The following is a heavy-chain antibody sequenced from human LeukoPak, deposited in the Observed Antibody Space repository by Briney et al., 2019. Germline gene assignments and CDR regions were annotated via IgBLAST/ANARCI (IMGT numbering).Heavy chain of an antibody. Sequence: GGSLRLSCAASGLSFSSYWMTWGRQAPGKGLEWVANIKPDGSEKYYADSVEGRFTISRDNAKNSLYLQMNSLRAEDTAVYYCVRHPSARFDFWGQGTLVTVSS. CDR2: IKPDGSEK. CDR3: VRHPSARFDF. CDR1: GLSFSSYW. J-gene: IGHJ4*02. V-gene: IGHV3-7*01.